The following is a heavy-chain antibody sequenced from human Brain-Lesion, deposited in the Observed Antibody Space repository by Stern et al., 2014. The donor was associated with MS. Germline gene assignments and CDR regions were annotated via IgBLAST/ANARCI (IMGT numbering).Heavy chain of an antibody. CDR3: AKDRQYLTYFFDH. CDR2: VSYDGSNK. Sequence: VQLEESGGGVVQPGRPLGLSCVASGFTFGTCAMHWVRQAPGKGLEWVAGVSYDGSNKYYADSVKGRFTISRDNSQNTLYMQMSSLRPEDTAVYYCAKDRQYLTYFFDHWGQGSLVTVSS. D-gene: IGHD2/OR15-2a*01. V-gene: IGHV3-30*18. CDR1: GFTFGTCA. J-gene: IGHJ5*02.